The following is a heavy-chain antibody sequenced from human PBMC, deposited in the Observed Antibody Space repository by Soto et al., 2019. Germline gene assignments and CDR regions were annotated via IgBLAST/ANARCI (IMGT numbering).Heavy chain of an antibody. CDR2: ISYDGSNK. CDR3: AKTGPAHGMYV. J-gene: IGHJ6*02. CDR1: GFTFSSYG. Sequence: GGSLRLSCAASGFTFSSYGMHCARQAPRKGLEWVAVISYDGSNKYYADSVKGRFTISRDNSKNTLYLQMNSLRAEDTAVYDSAKTGPAHGMYVWGQGTTGTVSS. V-gene: IGHV3-30*18.